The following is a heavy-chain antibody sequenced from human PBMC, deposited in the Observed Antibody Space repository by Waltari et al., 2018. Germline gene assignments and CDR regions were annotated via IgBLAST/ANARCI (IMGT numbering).Heavy chain of an antibody. CDR1: GGTFSSYA. J-gene: IGHJ6*02. CDR2: IIPIFGTA. Sequence: QVQLVQSGAEVTKPGSSVKVSCKASGGTFSSYAISWVRQAPGQALEWMGRIIPIFGTANYAQKFQGRVTITADKSTSTAYMELSSLRSEDTAVYYCARDLRNVVVVAASNYYGMDVWGQGTTVTVSS. D-gene: IGHD2-15*01. V-gene: IGHV1-69*08. CDR3: ARDLRNVVVVAASNYYGMDV.